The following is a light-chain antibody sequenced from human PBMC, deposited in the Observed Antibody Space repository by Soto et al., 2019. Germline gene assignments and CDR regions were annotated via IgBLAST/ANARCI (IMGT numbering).Light chain of an antibody. CDR1: RIVLYSSNNKNY. CDR3: QQYFSTRT. J-gene: IGKJ1*01. V-gene: IGKV4-1*01. CDR2: WAS. Sequence: IVMTQSRDSRASSVADKATSDLKSIRIVLYSSNNKNYLACYQQKPGQPPKLLIYWASTRESGVPDRLSGSGSGTDFTLTISSLQAEDVAVYYCQQYFSTRTFGQGTKVDIK.